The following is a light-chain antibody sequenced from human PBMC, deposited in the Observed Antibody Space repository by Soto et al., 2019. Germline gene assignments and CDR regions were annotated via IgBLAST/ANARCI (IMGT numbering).Light chain of an antibody. Sequence: EIVLTQSPGTLSLSPGERATLYCRASQSVPNNYLAWYQQRRGQAPRLLIYGTSSRAPGISDRFSGGGSGTDFTLTINRLEPEDFAVYFWQQYGGTPWTFGQGTNVENK. CDR1: QSVPNNY. CDR3: QQYGGTPWT. V-gene: IGKV3-20*01. CDR2: GTS. J-gene: IGKJ1*01.